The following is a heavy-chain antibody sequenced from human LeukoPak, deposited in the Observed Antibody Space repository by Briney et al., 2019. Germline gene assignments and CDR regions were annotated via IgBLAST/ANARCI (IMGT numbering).Heavy chain of an antibody. CDR2: ISTYKSNT. CDR3: ARDLLDAFDI. Sequence: ASVTVSCTASGYTFTSYGISWVRQAPGQGLEWMGWISTYKSNTNYAQNFQARVTMTTDTSTSTVYMELRSLRSDDTAVYYCARDLLDAFDIWGQGTMVTVSS. V-gene: IGHV1-18*01. J-gene: IGHJ3*02. CDR1: GYTFTSYG.